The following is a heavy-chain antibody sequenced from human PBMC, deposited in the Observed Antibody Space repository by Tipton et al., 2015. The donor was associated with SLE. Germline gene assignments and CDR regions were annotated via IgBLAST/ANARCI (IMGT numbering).Heavy chain of an antibody. Sequence: TLSLTCTVSGDSISRGSYYWSWIRQPAGKGLEWIGRIYTRGSTNYNPSLMNRVTVSVDTSKNQLSLKLSSATAADTAMYYCAREKISGSYYGYIEYWGPGTLVTVSS. D-gene: IGHD1-26*01. V-gene: IGHV4-61*02. CDR2: IYTRGST. J-gene: IGHJ4*02. CDR3: AREKISGSYYGYIEY. CDR1: GDSISRGSYY.